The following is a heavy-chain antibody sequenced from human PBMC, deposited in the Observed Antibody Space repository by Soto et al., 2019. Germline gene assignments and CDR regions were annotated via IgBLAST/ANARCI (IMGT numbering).Heavy chain of an antibody. V-gene: IGHV4-31*03. CDR1: GGSISSGGYY. CDR3: ASSTYYDFWSGHPTPYDY. Sequence: SETLSLTCTVSGGSISSGGYYWSWIRQHPGKGLEWIGYIYYSGSTYYNPSLKSRVTISVDTSKNQFSLKLSSVTAADTAVYYCASSTYYDFWSGHPTPYDYWGQGTLVTVS. D-gene: IGHD3-3*01. J-gene: IGHJ4*02. CDR2: IYYSGST.